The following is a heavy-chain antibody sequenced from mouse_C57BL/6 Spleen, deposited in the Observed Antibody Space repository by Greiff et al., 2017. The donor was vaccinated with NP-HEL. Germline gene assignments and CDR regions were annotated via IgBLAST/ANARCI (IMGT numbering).Heavy chain of an antibody. J-gene: IGHJ4*01. D-gene: IGHD4-1*01. CDR3: AETGYYYAMDY. V-gene: IGHV5-17*01. CDR1: GITFSDYG. CDR2: ISSGSSTI. Sequence: EVKLMESGGGLVKPGGSLKLSCAASGITFSDYGMHWVRQAPEKGLEWVAYISSGSSTIYYADTLTGRITIARDNARNTLILQMTSLRSEDTDMYYCAETGYYYAMDYWGQGTSVTVSS.